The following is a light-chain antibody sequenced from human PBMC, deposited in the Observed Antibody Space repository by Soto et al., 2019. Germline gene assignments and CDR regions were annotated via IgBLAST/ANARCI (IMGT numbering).Light chain of an antibody. Sequence: QSVLTQPASVSGSPGQSITISCTGTSSDVGGYIYVSWFQQHPGKAPKLLIYEVSNRPSGVSNRFSGSKSGNTASLTISGLQAEDEADYYCQAYDYSLTASVFGGGTKLTVL. CDR2: EVS. CDR1: SSDVGGYIY. CDR3: QAYDYSLTASV. V-gene: IGLV2-14*01. J-gene: IGLJ3*02.